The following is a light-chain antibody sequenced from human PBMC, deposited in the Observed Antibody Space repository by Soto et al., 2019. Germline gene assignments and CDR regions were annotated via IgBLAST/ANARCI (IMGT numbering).Light chain of an antibody. CDR1: QSVSSSS. Sequence: EIVLTQSPGTLSLSPGERATLSCRASQSVSSSSLAWYQQRPGQAPRLLIYGTSSRATGIPDRLSGSGSGTDFTLTISRLEPEDFAVYFCQRYGSSPLITFGQGTRLEI. V-gene: IGKV3-20*01. CDR2: GTS. J-gene: IGKJ5*01. CDR3: QRYGSSPLIT.